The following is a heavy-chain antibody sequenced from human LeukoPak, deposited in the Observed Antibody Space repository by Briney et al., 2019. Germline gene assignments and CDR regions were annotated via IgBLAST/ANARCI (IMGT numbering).Heavy chain of an antibody. Sequence: GGSLRLSCAASGFMFDDYAMHWVRQAPGKGLEWVAGISWNSGSIGYADSVKGRFTISRDNAKNSLYLQMNSLRAEDTALYYCARVRDRWVARNDAFDIWGQGTMVTVSS. CDR3: ARVRDRWVARNDAFDI. CDR1: GFMFDDYA. V-gene: IGHV3-9*01. D-gene: IGHD5-12*01. J-gene: IGHJ3*02. CDR2: ISWNSGSI.